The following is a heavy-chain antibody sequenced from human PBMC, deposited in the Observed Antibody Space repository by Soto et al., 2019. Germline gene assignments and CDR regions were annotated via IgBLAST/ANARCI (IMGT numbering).Heavy chain of an antibody. CDR3: AHAAYDSGDFYGLDV. D-gene: IGHD3-9*01. CDR1: GFSLSTSGVG. J-gene: IGHJ6*02. V-gene: IGHV2-5*01. CDR2: ISWTDDK. Sequence: QITLKESGPTLVKPTQTLTLTCTFTGFSLSTSGVGVGWIRQPPGKALEWLTLISWTDDKRYTPSPKSRPTTTKDTSKNQVVLTTTNMYPADTATYYCAHAAYDSGDFYGLDVGGQGTTVTFSS.